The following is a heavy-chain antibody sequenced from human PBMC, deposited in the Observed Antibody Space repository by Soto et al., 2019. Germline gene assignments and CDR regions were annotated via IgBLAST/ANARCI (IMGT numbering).Heavy chain of an antibody. CDR3: ARHVIGDSTWSSGY. Sequence: GESLKISCKGSGYSFLNYWIGWVRQMPGKGLEWMGRIDPSDSYTSYSPSFQGHVTISRDKSISTAYLQWSSLKASDTAMYYCARHVIGDSTWSSGYWGQGTLVTVSS. V-gene: IGHV5-10-1*01. J-gene: IGHJ4*02. CDR2: IDPSDSYT. D-gene: IGHD6-13*01. CDR1: GYSFLNYW.